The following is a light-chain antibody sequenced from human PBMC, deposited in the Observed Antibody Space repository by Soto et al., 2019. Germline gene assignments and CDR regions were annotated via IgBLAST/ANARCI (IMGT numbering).Light chain of an antibody. Sequence: EIVMTQSPATLSVSPGERATLSCRASQSVSSSQLAWYQQKPGQSPRLLIYGASTRATGIPARFSGSGSGTEFPLTISSLQSEDFAVYYCQQYSSWPLTFGGGTKVEIK. CDR3: QQYSSWPLT. CDR2: GAS. J-gene: IGKJ4*01. V-gene: IGKV3-15*01. CDR1: QSVSSSQ.